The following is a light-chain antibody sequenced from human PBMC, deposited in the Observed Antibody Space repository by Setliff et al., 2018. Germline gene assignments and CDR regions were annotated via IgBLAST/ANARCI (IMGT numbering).Light chain of an antibody. CDR1: SSDVGGYNY. V-gene: IGLV2-8*01. Sequence: QSALTQPPSASGSPGQSVTISCTGTSSDVGGYNYVSWYQQHPGKAPKLMIYEVSKRPSGVPDRFSGSKSGNTASLTVSGLQAEDGADYYCSSYAGSNTPDVFGTGTKGTVL. CDR3: SSYAGSNTPDV. J-gene: IGLJ1*01. CDR2: EVS.